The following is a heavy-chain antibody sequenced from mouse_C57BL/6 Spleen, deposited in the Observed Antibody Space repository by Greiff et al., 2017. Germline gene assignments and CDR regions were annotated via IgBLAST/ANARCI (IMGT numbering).Heavy chain of an antibody. D-gene: IGHD2-12*01. Sequence: VQLQQSGASVKISCNASGYAFSSYWMNWVKQRPGKGLEWSGQIYPGDGDTNYNGKFKGKATLTADKSSSTAYMQLSSLTTEDSAVYFCARLAYYTSYYWGQGTTLTVSS. J-gene: IGHJ2*01. CDR1: GYAFSSYW. V-gene: IGHV1-80*01. CDR2: IYPGDGDT. CDR3: ARLAYYTSYY.